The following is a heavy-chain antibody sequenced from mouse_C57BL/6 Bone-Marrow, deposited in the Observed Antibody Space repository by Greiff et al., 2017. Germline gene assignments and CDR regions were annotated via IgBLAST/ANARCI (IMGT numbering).Heavy chain of an antibody. Sequence: QVQLKQSGAELVKPGASVKISCKASGYAFSSYWMNWVKQRPGKGLEWIGQIYPGDGDTTYNGKFKGKATLTAAKSSSTAYMQLGSLTSEGATVYFCAPTTAFDVWGTGTTVTVSS. D-gene: IGHD1-2*01. V-gene: IGHV1-80*01. CDR3: APTTAFDV. CDR2: IYPGDGDT. CDR1: GYAFSSYW. J-gene: IGHJ1*03.